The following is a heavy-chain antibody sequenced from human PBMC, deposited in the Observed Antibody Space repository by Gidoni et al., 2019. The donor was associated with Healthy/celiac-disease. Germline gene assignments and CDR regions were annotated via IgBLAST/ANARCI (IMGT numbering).Heavy chain of an antibody. V-gene: IGHV3-30-3*01. CDR2: ISYDESNE. Sequence: QVQLVESGGGVVQPGKSLRLSCAASGFTFSSYAMHWVRQAPGKGLEWVAVISYDESNEHYADSVKGRFTISRDKSKNTPYLQMNSLRAEDTAVYYCARDKGGYNTGYFDYWGQGTLVTVSS. CDR3: ARDKGGYNTGYFDY. CDR1: GFTFSSYA. D-gene: IGHD5-12*01. J-gene: IGHJ4*02.